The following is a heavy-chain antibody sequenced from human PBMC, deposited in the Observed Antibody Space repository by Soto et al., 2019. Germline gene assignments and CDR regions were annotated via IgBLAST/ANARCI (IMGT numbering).Heavy chain of an antibody. J-gene: IGHJ4*02. CDR1: GGSISSGGYY. D-gene: IGHD3-10*01. CDR3: ARDLDGGGYFDY. CDR2: IYYSGST. Sequence: SETLSLTCTVSGGSISSGGYYWSWIRQHPGKGLEWIGYIYYSGSTYYNPSLKSRLTISVDTSKNQFSLKLSSVTAADTALYYCARDLDGGGYFDYWGQGTLVTVSS. V-gene: IGHV4-31*03.